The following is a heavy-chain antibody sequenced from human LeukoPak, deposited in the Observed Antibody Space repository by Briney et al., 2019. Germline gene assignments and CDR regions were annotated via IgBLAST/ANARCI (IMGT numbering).Heavy chain of an antibody. V-gene: IGHV3-23*01. D-gene: IGHD3-10*01. CDR2: ISDSGGST. Sequence: GGSLRLSCAASGFAFSNYGMSWVRQAPGKGLEWVSGISDSGGSTYYADSVKGRFTISRDNSKNTLYLQMNSLRAEDAAVYYCAKRRYYYGSGSYEFDYWGHGTLVTVAS. CDR3: AKRRYYYGSGSYEFDY. CDR1: GFAFSNYG. J-gene: IGHJ4*01.